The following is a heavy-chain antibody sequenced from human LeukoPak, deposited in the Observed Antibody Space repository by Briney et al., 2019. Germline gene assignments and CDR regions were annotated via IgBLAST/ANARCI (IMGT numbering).Heavy chain of an antibody. CDR3: ARGLNYDFLTGAFDC. CDR1: GFTFSSYS. Sequence: GGSLRLSCAASGFTFSSYSMNWVRQAPGKGLEWVSYISSSSSTIYYADSVKGRFTISRDNAKNSLYLQMNSLRDEDTAVYYCARGLNYDFLTGAFDCWGQGTLVTVSS. CDR2: ISSSSSTI. D-gene: IGHD3-9*01. J-gene: IGHJ4*02. V-gene: IGHV3-48*02.